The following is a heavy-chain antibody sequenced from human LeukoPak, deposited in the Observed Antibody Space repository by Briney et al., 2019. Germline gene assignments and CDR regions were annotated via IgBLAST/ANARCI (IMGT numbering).Heavy chain of an antibody. CDR1: GASIDNSNYY. D-gene: IGHD3-3*01. J-gene: IGHJ5*02. CDR3: ARRRYDFWTTNRRFWPFDP. Sequence: PSETLSLTCAVSGASIDNSNYYWGWIRQPPGKDLQWIGYIDYSGSTYYNPSLKSRVTISVDTSKNHFYLKLSSVTAADTAVYYCARRRYDFWTTNRRFWPFDPWGQGTLVTVSS. CDR2: IDYSGST. V-gene: IGHV4-39*02.